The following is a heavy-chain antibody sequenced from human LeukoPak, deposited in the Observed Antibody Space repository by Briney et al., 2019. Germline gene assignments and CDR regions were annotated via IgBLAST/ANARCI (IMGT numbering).Heavy chain of an antibody. V-gene: IGHV1/OR15-3*02. CDR2: INAGNGNT. CDR1: GYTFTGYY. D-gene: IGHD3-3*01. CDR3: ARANSPQLRFLEWWGAIDY. J-gene: IGHJ4*02. Sequence: ASVKVSCKASGYTFTGYYMHWVRQAPGQGLEWMGWINAGNGNTKYSQKFQGRVTITRDTSASTAYMELSSLRSEDTAVYYCARANSPQLRFLEWWGAIDYWGQGTLVTVSS.